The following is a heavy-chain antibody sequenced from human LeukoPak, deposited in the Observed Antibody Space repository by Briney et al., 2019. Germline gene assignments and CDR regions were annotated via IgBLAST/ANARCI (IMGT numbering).Heavy chain of an antibody. V-gene: IGHV4-38-2*02. D-gene: IGHD5-12*01. J-gene: IGHJ6*02. Sequence: SETLSLTCTVSGYSISSGYYWGWIRQPPGKGLEWIGSIYHSGSTYYNPSLKSRITISVDTSKNLFSLRLSSVTAADTGVYYCARRLGSGYAEDYYYYGLDVWGQGTTVTVSS. CDR2: IYHSGST. CDR1: GYSISSGYY. CDR3: ARRLGSGYAEDYYYYGLDV.